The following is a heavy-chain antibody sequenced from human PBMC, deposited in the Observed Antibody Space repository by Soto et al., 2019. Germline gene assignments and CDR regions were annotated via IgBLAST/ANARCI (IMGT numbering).Heavy chain of an antibody. J-gene: IGHJ6*02. CDR2: IYYSGST. Sequence: ASETLSLTCTVSGGSVSSGSYYWSWIRQPPGKGLEWIGYIYYSGSTNYNPSLKSRVTISVDTSKNQFSLKLSSVTAADTAVYYCARGTGHSYGMDVWGQGTTVTVSS. V-gene: IGHV4-61*01. CDR3: ARGTGHSYGMDV. D-gene: IGHD2-2*01. CDR1: GGSVSSGSYY.